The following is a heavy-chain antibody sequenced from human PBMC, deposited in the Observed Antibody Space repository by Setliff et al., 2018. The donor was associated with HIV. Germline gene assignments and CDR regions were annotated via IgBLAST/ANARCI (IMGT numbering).Heavy chain of an antibody. V-gene: IGHV5-51*01. J-gene: IGHJ6*02. CDR1: GYSFTSYW. CDR3: ARLSRIVGANIYVMDV. Sequence: GESLKISCKGSGYSFTSYWIGWVRQMPGKGLEWMGIIYPGDSDTRYSPSFQGQVTISADKSISTAYLQWSSLKASDTAMYYCARLSRIVGANIYVMDVWGQGTTVTVSS. CDR2: IYPGDSDT. D-gene: IGHD1-26*01.